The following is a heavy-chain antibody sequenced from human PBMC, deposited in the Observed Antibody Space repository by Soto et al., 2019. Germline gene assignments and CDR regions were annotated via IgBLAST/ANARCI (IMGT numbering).Heavy chain of an antibody. D-gene: IGHD1-26*01. CDR1: GFTFSDYY. V-gene: IGHV3-11*04. CDR2: ISSSGSTI. Sequence: GGSLRLSCASSGFTFSDYYMSLIRQAPGKGLEWVSYISSSGSTIYYVDSVKGRFTISRDDSKNTLYLQMNSLRVDDTAVYYCARDFIVGAPDYFDYWGQGTLVTVSS. J-gene: IGHJ4*02. CDR3: ARDFIVGAPDYFDY.